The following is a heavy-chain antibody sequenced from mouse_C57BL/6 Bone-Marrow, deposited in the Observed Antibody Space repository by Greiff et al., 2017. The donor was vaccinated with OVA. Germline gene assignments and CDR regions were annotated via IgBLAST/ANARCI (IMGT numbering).Heavy chain of an antibody. CDR3: ARGGLRRGPWFAY. CDR2: INPSNGGT. CDR1: GYTFTSYW. Sequence: QVQLQQSGTELVKPGASVKLSCKASGYTFTSYWMHWVKQRPGQGLEWIGNINPSNGGTNYNEKFKSKATLTVDKSSSTAYMQLSSLTSEDSAVYYCARGGLRRGPWFAYWGQGTLVTVSA. D-gene: IGHD2-4*01. V-gene: IGHV1-53*01. J-gene: IGHJ3*01.